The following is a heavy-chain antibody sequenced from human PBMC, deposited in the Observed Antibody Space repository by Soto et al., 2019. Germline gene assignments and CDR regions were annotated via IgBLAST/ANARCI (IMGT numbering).Heavy chain of an antibody. J-gene: IGHJ4*02. CDR2: VHDSWGS. V-gene: IGHV4-59*12. CDR3: VRSEATALDY. CDR1: GGSISNYY. Sequence: SETLSLTCTVSGGSISNYYWSWFRQTPGKGLEWIGYVHDSWGSNYNPSLKSRVTISVDTSKNLFSLKLTSVTATDTSVYYCVRSEATALDYWGQGTLVTVSS.